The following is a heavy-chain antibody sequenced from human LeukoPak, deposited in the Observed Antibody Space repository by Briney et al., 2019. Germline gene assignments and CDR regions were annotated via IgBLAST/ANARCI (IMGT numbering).Heavy chain of an antibody. CDR3: AKVDSNEYYYMDV. CDR1: GFTFSSYA. CDR2: ISGSGGST. J-gene: IGHJ6*03. D-gene: IGHD6-13*01. V-gene: IGHV3-23*01. Sequence: GGSLRLSCAASGFTFSSYAMSWVRQAPGKGLEWVSAISGSGGSTYYADSVKGRFTISRDNSKNTLYLQMNSLRAEDTAVYYRAKVDSNEYYYMDVWGKGTTVTVSS.